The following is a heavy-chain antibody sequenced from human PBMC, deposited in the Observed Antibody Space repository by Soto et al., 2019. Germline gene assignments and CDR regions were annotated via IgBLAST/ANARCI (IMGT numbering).Heavy chain of an antibody. D-gene: IGHD1-1*01. V-gene: IGHV1-18*04. CDR2: ISPYNGTT. CDR3: ARDGERDTGLNFYYYLHGMDA. J-gene: IGHJ6*02. CDR1: GYTFTTYG. Sequence: QVQLVQSGGEVRKPGASVKVSCKASGYTFTTYGISWVRQAPGQGLEWMGWISPYNGTTKYAEKFPGEMTMTTDTATSTAYMDLRSLRSDDTAVYYCARDGERDTGLNFYYYLHGMDAWGQGTRVTVSS.